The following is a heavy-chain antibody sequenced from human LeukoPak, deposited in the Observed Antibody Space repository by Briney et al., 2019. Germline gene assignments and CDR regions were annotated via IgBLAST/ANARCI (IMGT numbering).Heavy chain of an antibody. Sequence: GGSLRLSCAASGFTFSSYWMSWVRQAPGKGLEWVANIKQDGSEKYYVDSVKGRFTISRDNAKNSLYLQMNILRAEDTAVYYCAREGRGYKVAKFDYWGQGTLVTVSS. CDR1: GFTFSSYW. CDR3: AREGRGYKVAKFDY. D-gene: IGHD3-22*01. V-gene: IGHV3-7*01. J-gene: IGHJ4*02. CDR2: IKQDGSEK.